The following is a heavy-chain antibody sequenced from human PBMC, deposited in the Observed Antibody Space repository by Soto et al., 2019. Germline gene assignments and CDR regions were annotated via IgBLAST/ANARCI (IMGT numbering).Heavy chain of an antibody. J-gene: IGHJ4*02. CDR3: ARGRNKSPLVVPAAAFDY. CDR1: GFTFSSYG. D-gene: IGHD2-2*01. V-gene: IGHV3-33*01. Sequence: PGGSLRLSCAASGFTFSSYGMHWVRQAPGKGLEWVAVIWYDGSNKYYADSVKGRFTISRDNSKNTLYLQMNSLRAEDTAVYYCARGRNKSPLVVPAAAFDYWGQGTLVTVSS. CDR2: IWYDGSNK.